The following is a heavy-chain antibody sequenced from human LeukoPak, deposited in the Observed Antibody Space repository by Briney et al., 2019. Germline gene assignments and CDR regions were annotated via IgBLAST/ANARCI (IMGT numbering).Heavy chain of an antibody. CDR1: GFTFRSYG. J-gene: IGHJ4*02. CDR3: ARYYDSSGYYSHFDY. V-gene: IGHV3-23*01. D-gene: IGHD3-22*01. CDR2: ISGSGGST. Sequence: GGTLRLSCAASGFTFRSYGMSWVRQAPGKGLEWVSAISGSGGSTYYADSVKGRFTISRDNSKNTLYLQMNSLRAEDTAVYYCARYYDSSGYYSHFDYWGQGTLVTVSS.